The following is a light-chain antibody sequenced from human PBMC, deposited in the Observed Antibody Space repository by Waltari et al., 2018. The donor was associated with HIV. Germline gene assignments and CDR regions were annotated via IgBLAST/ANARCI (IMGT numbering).Light chain of an antibody. CDR1: TPNVGRNF. V-gene: IGLV1-51*01. CDR3: ATWHTSLTDVIYV. Sequence: QSILTQPPSVSAPPGQRVTISSSGTTPNVGRNFVSCYLQFPGGAPKLLIYDNNKRPSDIPDRFSGFKFGASATLGITGLQTGDEADYYCATWHTSLTDVIYV. CDR2: DNN. J-gene: IGLJ1*01.